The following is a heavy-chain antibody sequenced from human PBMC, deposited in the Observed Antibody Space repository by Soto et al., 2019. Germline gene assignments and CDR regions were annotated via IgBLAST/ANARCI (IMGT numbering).Heavy chain of an antibody. V-gene: IGHV1-2*02. Sequence: ASVHVSCKASGYTFTGYYMHWVRQAPLQGLEGMVWINPNSGGTNYAQKFQGRVTMTRDTSISTAYMKLTSVTAADTAVYYCAREIPRDGYNFGSGAMDVWGQGNTVTVSS. CDR3: AREIPRDGYNFGSGAMDV. J-gene: IGHJ6*02. CDR2: INPNSGGT. D-gene: IGHD5-12*01. CDR1: GYTFTGYY.